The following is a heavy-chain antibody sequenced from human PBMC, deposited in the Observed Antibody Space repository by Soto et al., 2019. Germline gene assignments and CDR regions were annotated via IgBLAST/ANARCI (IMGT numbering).Heavy chain of an antibody. Sequence: PSESLSLTCAGSSGSISSSNWWSWVRQPPGKGLEWIGEIYHSWSTNYNPSLKSRVTISVDKSKNQFSLKLSSVTAADTAVYYCARQGVYGDYWNFDYWGQGTLVTVSS. D-gene: IGHD4-17*01. CDR1: SGSISSSNW. CDR2: IYHSWST. V-gene: IGHV4-4*02. J-gene: IGHJ4*02. CDR3: ARQGVYGDYWNFDY.